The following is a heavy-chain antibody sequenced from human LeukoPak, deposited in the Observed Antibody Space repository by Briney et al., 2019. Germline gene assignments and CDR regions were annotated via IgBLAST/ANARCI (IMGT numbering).Heavy chain of an antibody. Sequence: GGSLRLSCAASGFTFSSYWMSWVRQAPGKGLEWVANIKQDGSEKYYVDSGRGRFTISRGNAKNSLYLQMNSLRAEDTALYYCASGRQLGYWGQGTLVTVSS. V-gene: IGHV3-7*01. D-gene: IGHD3-16*01. CDR3: ASGRQLGY. CDR2: IKQDGSEK. CDR1: GFTFSSYW. J-gene: IGHJ4*02.